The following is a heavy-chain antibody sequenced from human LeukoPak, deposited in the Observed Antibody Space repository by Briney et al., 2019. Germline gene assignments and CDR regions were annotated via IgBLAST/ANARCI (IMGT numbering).Heavy chain of an antibody. J-gene: IGHJ6*02. CDR3: ARYSSGWYSGGMDV. CDR2: MNPNSGNT. D-gene: IGHD6-19*01. Sequence: GASVKVSCKASEYTFTSYDINWVRQATGQGLEWMGWMNPNSGNTGYAQKFQGRVTMTRNTSISTAYMELSSLRSEDTAVYYCARYSSGWYSGGMDVWGQGTTVTVSS. V-gene: IGHV1-8*01. CDR1: EYTFTSYD.